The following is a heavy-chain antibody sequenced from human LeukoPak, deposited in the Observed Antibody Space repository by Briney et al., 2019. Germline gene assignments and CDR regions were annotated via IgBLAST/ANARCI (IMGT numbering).Heavy chain of an antibody. D-gene: IGHD3/OR15-3a*01. CDR3: ARAPFWTISARPLDY. V-gene: IGHV4-34*01. CDR2: ITHRGSA. CDR1: GASFNSYY. Sequence: PSETLSLTCAIYGASFNSYYWNWIRQTPGKGLEWIGEITHRGSANYNPSLKSRVTISVDMSKNQFSLRLSSVTAADTAIYYCARAPFWTISARPLDYWGQGTLVTVSS. J-gene: IGHJ4*02.